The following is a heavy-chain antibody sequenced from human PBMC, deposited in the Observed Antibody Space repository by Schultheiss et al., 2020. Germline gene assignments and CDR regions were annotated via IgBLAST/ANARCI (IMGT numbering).Heavy chain of an antibody. CDR3: AKSDYDILTGYKGSPYYYYGMDV. Sequence: GGSLRLSCAASGFTFDDYAMHWVRQAPGKGLEWVSLISGDGGSTYYADSVKGRFTISRDNSKNTLYLQMNSLRAEDTAVYYCAKSDYDILTGYKGSPYYYYGMDVWGQGTTVTVSS. D-gene: IGHD3-9*01. CDR1: GFTFDDYA. V-gene: IGHV3-43*02. CDR2: ISGDGGST. J-gene: IGHJ6*02.